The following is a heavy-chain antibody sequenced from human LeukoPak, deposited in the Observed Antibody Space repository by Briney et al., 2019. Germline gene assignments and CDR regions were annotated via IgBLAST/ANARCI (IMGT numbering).Heavy chain of an antibody. V-gene: IGHV4-34*01. Sequence: KPSETLSLTCAVYGGSFSGYYWSWIRQPPGKGLEWIGEINHSGSTNYNPSLKSRVTISVDTSKNQFSLKLSSVTAADTAVYYCASLRLGCCSSTSCYDAFDIWGQGTMVTVSS. CDR3: ASLRLGCCSSTSCYDAFDI. CDR1: GGSFSGYY. J-gene: IGHJ3*02. CDR2: INHSGST. D-gene: IGHD2-2*01.